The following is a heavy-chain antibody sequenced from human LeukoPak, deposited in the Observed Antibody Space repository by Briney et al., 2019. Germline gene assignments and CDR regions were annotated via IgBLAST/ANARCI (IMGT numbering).Heavy chain of an antibody. CDR1: GFTFSSYA. CDR2: ISDNGSKT. J-gene: IGHJ4*02. V-gene: IGHV3-23*01. D-gene: IGHD1-1*01. Sequence: PGGSLRLSCAASGFTFSSYAMSWVRQAPGKGLEWVSAISDNGSKTYYAESVKGRFTISRDNSKNTVYLQMNSLRGEDTAVYYCGKDWKVESWGQGTLVTVSS. CDR3: GKDWKVES.